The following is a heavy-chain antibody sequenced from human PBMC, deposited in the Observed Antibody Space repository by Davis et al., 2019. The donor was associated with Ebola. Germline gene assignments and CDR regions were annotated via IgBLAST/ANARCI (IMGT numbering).Heavy chain of an antibody. J-gene: IGHJ4*02. D-gene: IGHD3-3*01. CDR3: APGGSDFWSQ. CDR2: IWSDGSKK. V-gene: IGHV3-33*01. Sequence: GESLKISCAASGFTFSSYAMHWVRQAPGKGLEWVAVIWSDGSKKYYADSVKGRFTISRDNSKNTLYLQMNSLRAEDTAVYYCAPGGSDFWSQWGQGTLVTVSS. CDR1: GFTFSSYA.